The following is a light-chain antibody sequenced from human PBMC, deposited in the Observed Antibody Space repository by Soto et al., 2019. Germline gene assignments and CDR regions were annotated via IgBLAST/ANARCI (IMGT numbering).Light chain of an antibody. CDR1: SGYSDYK. J-gene: IGLJ2*01. CDR2: VGTGGIVG. Sequence: QSVLTQPPSASASLGASVTLTCTLSSGYSDYKVDWYQQRPGKGPRFVMRVGTGGIVGSKGDGIPDRFSVLGSGLNRYLTINNIQEEDESDYHCGADHGSGNNFTVVFGGGTKLTVL. CDR3: GADHGSGNNFTVV. V-gene: IGLV9-49*03.